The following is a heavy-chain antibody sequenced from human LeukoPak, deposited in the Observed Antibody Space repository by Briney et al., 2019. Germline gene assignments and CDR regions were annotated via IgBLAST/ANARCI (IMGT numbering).Heavy chain of an antibody. D-gene: IGHD3-10*01. CDR2: IYTSGST. CDR3: ARQGIGRGVILNWFDP. J-gene: IGHJ5*02. CDR1: GGSISSYY. V-gene: IGHV4-4*07. Sequence: PSETLSLTCTVSGGSISSYYWSWIRQPAGKGLEWIGRIYTSGSTNYNPSLKSRVTISVDTSKNQFSLKLSSVTAADTAVYYCARQGIGRGVILNWFDPWGQGTLVTVSS.